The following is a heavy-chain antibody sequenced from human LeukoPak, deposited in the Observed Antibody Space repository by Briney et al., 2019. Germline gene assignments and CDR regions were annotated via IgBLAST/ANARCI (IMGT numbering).Heavy chain of an antibody. CDR1: GGSISSYY. J-gene: IGHJ6*03. CDR2: IYYSGST. Sequence: SETLSLTCTVSGGSISSYYWSWIRQPPGKGLEWIGYIYYSGSTNYNPSPKSRVTISVDTSKNQFSLKLSSVTAADTAVYYCARDYRGYCSGGSCQPNYYYYYMDVWGKGTTVTVSS. V-gene: IGHV4-59*01. CDR3: ARDYRGYCSGGSCQPNYYYYYMDV. D-gene: IGHD2-15*01.